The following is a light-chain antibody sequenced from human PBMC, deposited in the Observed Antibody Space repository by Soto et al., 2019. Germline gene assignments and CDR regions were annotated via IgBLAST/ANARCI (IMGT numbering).Light chain of an antibody. CDR1: QNVFSN. CDR2: GAS. J-gene: IGKJ5*01. V-gene: IGKV3-15*01. CDR3: QQYNLWPPIT. Sequence: EIVMTQSPGTLSVSPGERATLSCRASQNVFSNVAWYQQRPGQPPRLLISGASTRATGVSARFSVSGSGTDFTLTITSLQSEDFAVYYCQQYNLWPPITFGQGTRLEIK.